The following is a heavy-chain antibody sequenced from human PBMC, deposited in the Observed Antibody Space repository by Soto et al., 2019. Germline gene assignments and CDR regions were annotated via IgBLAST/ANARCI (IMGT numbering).Heavy chain of an antibody. D-gene: IGHD2-15*01. J-gene: IGHJ4*02. CDR2: IDVGSGNT. Sequence: QMQLVQSGPEVKKPGTSVKVSCKASGFTFTSSTMQWVRQARGQRLEWIGWIDVGSGNTNYAQKFQERITITGDMSTSTAYMELSSLRSEDTAVYYCAAEPPGNGGNLPLGYWGQGTLVTVSS. CDR1: GFTFTSST. V-gene: IGHV1-58*02. CDR3: AAEPPGNGGNLPLGY.